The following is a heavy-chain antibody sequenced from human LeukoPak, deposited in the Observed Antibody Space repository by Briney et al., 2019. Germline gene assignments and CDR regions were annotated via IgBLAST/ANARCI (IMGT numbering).Heavy chain of an antibody. V-gene: IGHV3-30*03. D-gene: IGHD1-26*01. CDR2: ISYDGSNK. J-gene: IGHJ5*02. Sequence: GRSLRLSCADSGFTFRSYGMHWVRQAPGKGLEWVAVISYDGSNKYYADSVKGRFTISRVNSKNTLYLQMNSLRAEDTAVYYCARPVVGASSWFDPWGQGTLVTVSS. CDR1: GFTFRSYG. CDR3: ARPVVGASSWFDP.